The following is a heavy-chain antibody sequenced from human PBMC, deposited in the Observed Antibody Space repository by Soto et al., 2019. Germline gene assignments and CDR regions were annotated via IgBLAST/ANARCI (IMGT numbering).Heavy chain of an antibody. Sequence: PAETRSVTGAGAGGSMSSGGYSWSWIRQPPGKGLEWIGYIDQSGNTYYNPALKSRGTISVDGSKRRFCLKLSSGTAADTAVYYSARGPESWGEGT. J-gene: IGHJ5*02. V-gene: IGHV4-30-2*01. CDR2: IDQSGNT. CDR3: ARGPES. CDR1: GGSMSSGGYS.